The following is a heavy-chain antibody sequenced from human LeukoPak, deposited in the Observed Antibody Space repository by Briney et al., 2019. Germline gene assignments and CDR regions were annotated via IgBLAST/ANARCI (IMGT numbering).Heavy chain of an antibody. CDR1: GFTFSDYY. CDR2: ISSSSSTI. V-gene: IGHV3-11*04. J-gene: IGHJ4*02. D-gene: IGHD5-24*01. CDR3: ASEGRWAHSRY. Sequence: GGSLRLSCAASGFTFSDYYMNWIRQAPGKGLEWVSYISSSSSTIYYADSVKGRFTISRDNAKNSLYLQMNSLRAEDTAVYYCASEGRWAHSRYWGQGTLVTVSS.